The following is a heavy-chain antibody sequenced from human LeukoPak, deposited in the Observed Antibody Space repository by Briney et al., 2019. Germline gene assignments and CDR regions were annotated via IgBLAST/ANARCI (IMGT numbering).Heavy chain of an antibody. CDR2: IIPIFGTA. Sequence: ASVKVSCKASGGTFSSYAISWVRQAPGQELEWMGGIIPIFGTANYAQKFQGRVTITADKSTSTAYMELNSLRSEDTAVYYCAGEYNGSYRPYYYYYMDVWGKGTTVTVSS. D-gene: IGHD1-26*01. CDR1: GGTFSSYA. V-gene: IGHV1-69*06. J-gene: IGHJ6*03. CDR3: AGEYNGSYRPYYYYYMDV.